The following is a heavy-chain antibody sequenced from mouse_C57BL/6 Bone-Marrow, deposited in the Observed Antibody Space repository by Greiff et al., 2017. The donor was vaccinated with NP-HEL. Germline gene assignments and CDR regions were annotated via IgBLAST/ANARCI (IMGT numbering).Heavy chain of an antibody. Sequence: QVQLQQSGAELVRPGASVKLSCKASGYTFTDYYINWVKQRPGQGLEWIARIYPGSGNTYYNEKFKGKATLTAEKSSSTAYMQLSSLTSEDSAVYFCARSIYYYGSSLLAYWGQGTLVTVSA. CDR3: ARSIYYYGSSLLAY. J-gene: IGHJ3*01. CDR2: IYPGSGNT. V-gene: IGHV1-76*01. CDR1: GYTFTDYY. D-gene: IGHD1-1*01.